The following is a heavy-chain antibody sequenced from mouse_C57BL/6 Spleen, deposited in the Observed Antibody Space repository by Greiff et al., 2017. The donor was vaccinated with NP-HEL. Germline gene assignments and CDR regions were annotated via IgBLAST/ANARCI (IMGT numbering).Heavy chain of an antibody. CDR1: GYTFTSYW. J-gene: IGHJ2*01. Sequence: QVQLQQPGAELVRPGSSVKLSCKASGYTFTSYWMHWVKQRPIQGLEWIGNIDPSDSETHYNQKFKDKATLTVDKSSSTAYMQLSSLTSEDSAVYYCARPQLTGTGGYYFDYWGQGTTLTVSS. V-gene: IGHV1-52*01. D-gene: IGHD4-1*01. CDR2: IDPSDSET. CDR3: ARPQLTGTGGYYFDY.